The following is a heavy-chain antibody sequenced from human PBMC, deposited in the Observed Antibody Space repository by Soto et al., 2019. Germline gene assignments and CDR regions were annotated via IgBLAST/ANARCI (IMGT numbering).Heavy chain of an antibody. J-gene: IGHJ3*02. CDR3: ARDSLGGSYSKVSDAFDI. Sequence: ASVKVSCNASGGTFSSYAISWVRQARGQGLEWMGGIIPIFGTANYAQKFQGRVTITADESTSTAYMELSSLRSEDTAVYYCARDSLGGSYSKVSDAFDIWGQGTMVTVSS. D-gene: IGHD1-26*01. V-gene: IGHV1-69*13. CDR2: IIPIFGTA. CDR1: GGTFSSYA.